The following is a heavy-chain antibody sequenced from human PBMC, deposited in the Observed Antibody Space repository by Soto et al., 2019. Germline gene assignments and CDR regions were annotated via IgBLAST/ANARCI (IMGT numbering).Heavy chain of an antibody. CDR2: NSNRGDT. J-gene: IGHJ3*02. CDR3: AREPRYCRGGSCSITGDAYDI. D-gene: IGHD2-15*01. Sequence: GGSLRLSCTSSGFIVSDTYVNWGRQAPGKELQWVSVNSNRGDTHYADSVRGRFSLSRDISDNTLHLQMNNLRVEDTAVYYCAREPRYCRGGSCSITGDAYDIWGQGTMVTVS. CDR1: GFIVSDTY. V-gene: IGHV3-66*01.